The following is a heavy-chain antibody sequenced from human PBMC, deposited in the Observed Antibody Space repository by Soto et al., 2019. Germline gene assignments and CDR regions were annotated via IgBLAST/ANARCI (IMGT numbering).Heavy chain of an antibody. Sequence: QVQLVESGGGVVQPGRSLRLSCAASGFTFSSYGMHWVRQAPGKGLEWVAVISYDGSNKYYADSVKGRFTISRDNSKNXLYLQMNSLRAEDTAVYYCAKLRALGPPPPYGMDVWGQGTTVTVSS. CDR3: AKLRALGPPPPYGMDV. CDR2: ISYDGSNK. CDR1: GFTFSSYG. J-gene: IGHJ6*02. D-gene: IGHD1-26*01. V-gene: IGHV3-30*18.